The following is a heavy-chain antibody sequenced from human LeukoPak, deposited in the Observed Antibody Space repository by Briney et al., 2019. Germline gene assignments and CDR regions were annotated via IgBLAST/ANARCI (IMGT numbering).Heavy chain of an antibody. J-gene: IGHJ1*01. CDR1: GDSVTSSDYH. D-gene: IGHD3-10*01. CDR3: ARLSGGNPGDL. V-gene: IGHV4-39*01. Sequence: PSETLSLRCSVSGDSVTSSDYHWGWIRQPPGEGLEWVGTVYYSGATYYNPSLKSRLTLSIDASKNQVSLRLSAVTTRDTAIYYCARLSGGNPGDLWGQGTLVTVSS. CDR2: VYYSGAT.